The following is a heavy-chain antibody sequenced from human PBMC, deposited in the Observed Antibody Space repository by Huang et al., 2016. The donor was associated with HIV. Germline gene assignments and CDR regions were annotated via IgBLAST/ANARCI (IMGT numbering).Heavy chain of an antibody. CDR1: GGSISTHY. CDR2: IEYSGST. D-gene: IGHD3-3*01. Sequence: QVQLQESGPGLVKPSETLSLTCTVSGGSISTHYWSWIRPPPGKGLEWMGSIEYSGSTNYSPSLKSRVTILLDTSKNQFSLRVNSVTAADTAMYYCARDHHDFWRGYRRMYFFDHWGQGTLVTVSS. J-gene: IGHJ4*02. V-gene: IGHV4-59*11. CDR3: ARDHHDFWRGYRRMYFFDH.